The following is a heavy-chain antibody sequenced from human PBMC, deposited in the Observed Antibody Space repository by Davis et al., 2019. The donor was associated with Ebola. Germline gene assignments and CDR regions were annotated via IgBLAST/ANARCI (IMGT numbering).Heavy chain of an antibody. CDR3: AREGRSGYSNWFDP. CDR1: GGSFRGYY. Sequence: MPSETLSLTCAVYGGSFRGYYWSRIRQPPGKGLEWIGEINPSGRTNYNPSLKSRVTISVDTSKNQFSLKMSSVTAADTAVYYCAREGRSGYSNWFDPWGQGTLVTVSS. J-gene: IGHJ5*02. CDR2: INPSGRT. D-gene: IGHD3-22*01. V-gene: IGHV4-34*01.